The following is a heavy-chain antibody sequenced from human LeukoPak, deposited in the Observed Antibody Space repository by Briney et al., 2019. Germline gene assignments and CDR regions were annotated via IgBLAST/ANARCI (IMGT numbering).Heavy chain of an antibody. J-gene: IGHJ4*02. CDR2: ISGSGGST. V-gene: IGHV3-23*01. D-gene: IGHD3-22*01. CDR1: GFTFSSYA. Sequence: GGSLRLSCAASGFTFSSYAMSWVRQAPGKGLEWVSAISGSGGSTYYADSVKSRFTISRDNSKNTLYLQMNSLRAEDTAVYYCAKCNTYYYDSGHSNFDYWGQGTLVTVSS. CDR3: AKCNTYYYDSGHSNFDY.